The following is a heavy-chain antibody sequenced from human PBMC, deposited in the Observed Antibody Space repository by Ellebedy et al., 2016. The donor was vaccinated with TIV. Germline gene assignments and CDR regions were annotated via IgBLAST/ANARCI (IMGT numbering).Heavy chain of an antibody. CDR2: ISYDGSSK. D-gene: IGHD1-26*01. CDR3: ARDPVGVGIAFDV. Sequence: GESLKISCAASGFTFNSYAMHWVRQAPGKGLEWVAVISYDGSSKYYANAVKGRFTISRDNSMTTLYLQMTSLRAEDPAIYFCARDPVGVGIAFDVWGQGTMVTVSS. V-gene: IGHV3-30-3*01. J-gene: IGHJ3*01. CDR1: GFTFNSYA.